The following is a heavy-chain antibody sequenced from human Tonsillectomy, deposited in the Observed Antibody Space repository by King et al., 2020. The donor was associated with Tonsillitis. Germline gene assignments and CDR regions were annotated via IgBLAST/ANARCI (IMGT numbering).Heavy chain of an antibody. Sequence: VQLQESGPGLLKPSETLSLTCTVSGDSISSYYWSWIRQPAGKGLEWIGRIYSTGRTNYNPSLKSRVSISVDTSKNQFSLKLSSVTAADTALYYCARDFELFFDFWGQGLLLTVSP. D-gene: IGHD3/OR15-3a*01. CDR1: GDSISSYY. CDR2: IYSTGRT. V-gene: IGHV4-4*07. J-gene: IGHJ4*02. CDR3: ARDFELFFDF.